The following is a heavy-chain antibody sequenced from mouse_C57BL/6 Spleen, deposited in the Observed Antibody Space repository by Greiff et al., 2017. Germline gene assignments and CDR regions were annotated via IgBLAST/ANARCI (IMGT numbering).Heavy chain of an antibody. CDR1: GYTFTSYW. V-gene: IGHV1-72*01. CDR2: IDPNSGGT. J-gene: IGHJ4*01. CDR3: ARSGGYGREDYAMDY. D-gene: IGHD1-2*01. Sequence: QVQLQQPGAELVKPGASVKLSCKASGYTFTSYWMHWVKQRPGRGLEWIGRIDPNSGGTKSNEKFKSKATLTVDKPARTAYMQLSSLPSEVSAVYYCARSGGYGREDYAMDYWGQGTSVTVSS.